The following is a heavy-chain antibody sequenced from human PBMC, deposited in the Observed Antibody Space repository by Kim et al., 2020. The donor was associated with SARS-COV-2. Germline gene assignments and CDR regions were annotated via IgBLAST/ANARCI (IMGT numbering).Heavy chain of an antibody. V-gene: IGHV1-2*02. J-gene: IGHJ5*02. CDR3: ARGPSGSSSP. CDR2: INPNSGGT. Sequence: ASVKVSCKASGYTFSDYYVHWVRQAPGQGLEWMGWINPNSGGTNFAQKFRGRVTMTRDTSISTAYMELSSLTSDDTAVYYCARGPSGSSSPWGQGTLVTVS. D-gene: IGHD6-13*01. CDR1: GYTFSDYY.